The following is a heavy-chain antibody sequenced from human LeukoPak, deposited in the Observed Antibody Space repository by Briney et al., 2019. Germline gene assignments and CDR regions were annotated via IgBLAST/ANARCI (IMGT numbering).Heavy chain of an antibody. Sequence: SETVSHTCAVYGGSFSGYYWSWIRQTPGKGLEWIGEINHSGSTNYNPSLKSRVTISVDTSKNQFSLKLSSVTAADTAVYYCARGSTLYCSGGSCFPDYWGQGTLVTVSS. V-gene: IGHV4-34*01. CDR3: ARGSTLYCSGGSCFPDY. CDR2: INHSGST. CDR1: GGSFSGYY. D-gene: IGHD2-15*01. J-gene: IGHJ4*02.